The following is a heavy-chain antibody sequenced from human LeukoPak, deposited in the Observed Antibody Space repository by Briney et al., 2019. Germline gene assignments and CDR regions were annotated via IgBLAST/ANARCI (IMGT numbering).Heavy chain of an antibody. CDR3: ARVGRIQLWASFDY. CDR1: GGSIRSSYYY. Sequence: PSETLSLTCTVSGGSIRSSYYYWGWIRQPPGKGLEWIGSIYDSGSTYYNPSLKSRVTISVDTSKNQFSLKLSSVTAADTAVYYCARVGRIQLWASFDYWGQGTLVTVSS. CDR2: IYDSGST. D-gene: IGHD5-18*01. J-gene: IGHJ4*02. V-gene: IGHV4-39*07.